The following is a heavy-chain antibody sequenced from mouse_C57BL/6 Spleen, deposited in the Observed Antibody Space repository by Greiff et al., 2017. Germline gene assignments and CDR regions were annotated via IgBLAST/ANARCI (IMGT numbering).Heavy chain of an antibody. Sequence: EVKLMESGGDLVKPGGSLKLSCAASGFTFSSYGMSWVRQTPDKRLEWVATISSGGSYTYYPDSVKGRFTISRDNAKNTLYLQMSSLKSEHTAMYYWARPTVYYSRVDWYFDVWGTGTTVTVSS. V-gene: IGHV5-6*01. CDR3: ARPTVYYSRVDWYFDV. J-gene: IGHJ1*03. D-gene: IGHD2-5*01. CDR2: ISSGGSYT. CDR1: GFTFSSYG.